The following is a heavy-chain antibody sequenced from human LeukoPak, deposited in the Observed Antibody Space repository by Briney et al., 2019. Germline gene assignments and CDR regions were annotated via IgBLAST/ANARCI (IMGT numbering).Heavy chain of an antibody. V-gene: IGHV5-51*01. Sequence: RGESLQISCKGSGYSFTSYWIGWVRQPPGKGLEWMGIIYPGDSDTRYSPSFQGQVTISADKSISTAYLQWSSLKASDTAMYYCARLIPYYDSSGYSYGMDVWGQGTTVTVSS. J-gene: IGHJ6*02. CDR2: IYPGDSDT. CDR1: GYSFTSYW. CDR3: ARLIPYYDSSGYSYGMDV. D-gene: IGHD3-22*01.